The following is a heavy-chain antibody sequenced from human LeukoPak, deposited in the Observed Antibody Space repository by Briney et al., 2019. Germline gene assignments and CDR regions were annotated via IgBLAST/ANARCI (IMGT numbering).Heavy chain of an antibody. CDR2: ISGSGGST. V-gene: IGHV3-23*01. D-gene: IGHD3-22*01. Sequence: GGSLRLSCAASAFTFSTNAMSWVRQAPGKGLEWVSSISGSGGSTYYADSVKGRFTISRDNSKNTLYLQMNSLRAEDTAVYYCATSTHTYYYDSSGYLHYWGQGTLVTVSS. CDR3: ATSTHTYYYDSSGYLHY. CDR1: AFTFSTNA. J-gene: IGHJ4*02.